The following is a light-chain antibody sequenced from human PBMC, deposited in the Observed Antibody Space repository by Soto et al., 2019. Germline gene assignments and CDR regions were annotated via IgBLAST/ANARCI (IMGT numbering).Light chain of an antibody. CDR2: DVS. V-gene: IGLV2-14*03. CDR3: SSYTTSNTRQIV. CDR1: SSDVGGYNY. J-gene: IGLJ1*01. Sequence: SALTQPASVSGSPGQSITISCTGTSSDVGGYNYVSWYQHHPGKAPKLMIFDVSNRPSGVSNRFSGSKSGNKASLTISGLQPEDEADYYCSSYTTSNTRQIVFGTGTKVTVL.